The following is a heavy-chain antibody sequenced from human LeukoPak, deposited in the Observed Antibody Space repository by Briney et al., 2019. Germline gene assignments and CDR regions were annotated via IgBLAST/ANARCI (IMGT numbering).Heavy chain of an antibody. CDR2: IWYDGSNK. CDR3: ARDPSVCTNGVCYAFDY. D-gene: IGHD2-8*01. V-gene: IGHV3-33*01. J-gene: IGHJ4*02. Sequence: GGSLRLSCAASGSTFSSYGMHWVRQAPGKGLEWVAVIWYDGSNKYYADSVKGRFTISRDNSKNTLYLQMNSLRAEDTAVYYRARDPSVCTNGVCYAFDYWGQGTLVTVSS. CDR1: GSTFSSYG.